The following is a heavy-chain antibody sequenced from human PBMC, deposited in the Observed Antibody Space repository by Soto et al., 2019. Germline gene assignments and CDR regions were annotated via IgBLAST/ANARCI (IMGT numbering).Heavy chain of an antibody. Sequence: ASVKVSCKVSGYTLTELSMHWVRQAPGKGLEWMGGFDPEDGETIYAQKFQGRVTMTEDTSTDTAYMELSSLRSEDTAVYYCATTRRYFDWLQPSFSGWFDPWGQGTLVTVSS. D-gene: IGHD3-9*01. CDR1: GYTLTELS. CDR3: ATTRRYFDWLQPSFSGWFDP. J-gene: IGHJ5*02. V-gene: IGHV1-24*01. CDR2: FDPEDGET.